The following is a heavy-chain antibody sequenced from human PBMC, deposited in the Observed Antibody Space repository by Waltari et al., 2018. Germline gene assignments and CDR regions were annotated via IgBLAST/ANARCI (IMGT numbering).Heavy chain of an antibody. D-gene: IGHD2-8*01. CDR1: GYTFTDYY. J-gene: IGHJ4*02. CDR3: ARVKGMLPGY. Sequence: EVQLVQSGAEVKKPGATVKISCKVSGYTFTDYYMHWVQQAPGKGLEWMGLVDPEDGETIYAQKFQGRVTITRNTSISTAYMELSSLRSEDTAVYYCARVKGMLPGYWGQGTLVTVSS. V-gene: IGHV1-69-2*01. CDR2: VDPEDGET.